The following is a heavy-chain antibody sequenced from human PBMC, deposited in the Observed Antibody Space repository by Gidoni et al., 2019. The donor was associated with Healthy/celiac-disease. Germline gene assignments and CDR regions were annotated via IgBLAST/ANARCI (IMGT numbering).Heavy chain of an antibody. CDR2: MNPNSGNT. D-gene: IGHD2-21*02. V-gene: IGHV1-8*01. Sequence: QGRLVLSGAEVKKPGASVKVSCQASGYTFTSYDINWVRQATGQGLEWMGWMNPNSGNTGYAQKFQGRVTMTRNTSISTAYMELSSLRSEDTAVYYCARGGVVTPFIIYLWFDPWGQGTLVTVSS. CDR1: GYTFTSYD. CDR3: ARGGVVTPFIIYLWFDP. J-gene: IGHJ5*02.